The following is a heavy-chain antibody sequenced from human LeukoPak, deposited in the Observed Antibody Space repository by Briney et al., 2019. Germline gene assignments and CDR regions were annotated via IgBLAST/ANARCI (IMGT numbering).Heavy chain of an antibody. CDR2: ISSASTTK. D-gene: IGHD5-18*01. CDR3: AKGHTYGMI. J-gene: IGHJ4*02. CDR1: GFPFSDYY. V-gene: IGHV3-11*01. Sequence: GGSLRLSCVVSGFPFSDYYMNWIRQAPGKGLEWIAYISSASTTKQYAGSVKGRFTISRDNDQNSMFLQMNSLRAEDTAVYYCAKGHTYGMIWGQGTLVTVSS.